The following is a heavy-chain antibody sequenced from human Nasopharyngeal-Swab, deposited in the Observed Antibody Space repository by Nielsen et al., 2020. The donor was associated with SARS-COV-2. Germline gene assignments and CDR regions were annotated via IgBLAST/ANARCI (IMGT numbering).Heavy chain of an antibody. CDR1: GFTFSSYS. V-gene: IGHV3-21*01. CDR2: ISSSSGYI. D-gene: IGHD2-15*01. Sequence: GESLKISCAASGFTFSSYSMNWVRQAPGKGLEWVSSISSSSGYIYYADSVKGRFTISRDNAKNSLYLQMNSLRAEDTAVYYCARDRVVVVAATQYYFDYWGQGTLVTVSS. CDR3: ARDRVVVVAATQYYFDY. J-gene: IGHJ4*02.